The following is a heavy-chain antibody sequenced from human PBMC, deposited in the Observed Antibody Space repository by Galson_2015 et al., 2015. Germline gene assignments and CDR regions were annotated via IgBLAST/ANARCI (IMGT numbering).Heavy chain of an antibody. Sequence: SLRLSCAASGFTFSSYEMNWVRQAPGKGLEWVSYISSSGSTIYYADSVKGRFTISRDNAKNSLYLQMNSLRAEDTAVYYCAREGHCSGGSCYLDYWGQGTLVTVSS. V-gene: IGHV3-48*03. D-gene: IGHD2-15*01. J-gene: IGHJ4*02. CDR2: ISSSGSTI. CDR1: GFTFSSYE. CDR3: AREGHCSGGSCYLDY.